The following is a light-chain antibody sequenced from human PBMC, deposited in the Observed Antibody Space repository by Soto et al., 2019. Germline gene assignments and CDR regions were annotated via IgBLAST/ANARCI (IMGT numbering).Light chain of an antibody. Sequence: QLAQSPSSLSASVGYRFTVSCLASQGIGSALAWYQQKPGKAPKVLIYDASSLKSGVPSRFSGSGSGTDFTLTISSLQPEDFATYYCQQYDSYPLTFGGGTKVDIK. CDR1: QGIGSA. CDR3: QQYDSYPLT. CDR2: DAS. J-gene: IGKJ4*01. V-gene: IGKV1-13*02.